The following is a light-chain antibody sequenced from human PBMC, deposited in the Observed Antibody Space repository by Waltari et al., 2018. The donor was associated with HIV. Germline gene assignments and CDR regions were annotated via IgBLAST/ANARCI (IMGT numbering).Light chain of an antibody. V-gene: IGKV1-17*01. CDR1: QAIHNF. J-gene: IGKJ1*01. Sequence: DTLLTQSPSSLSASVGDRVTITCRSSQAIHNFLAWYKQRPGEAPQPLIFFASSLHSGVASRFGGRGSGTEFNLTINGLQTEDFTTYFCQQLSTYPRTFGQGTRLDIK. CDR2: FAS. CDR3: QQLSTYPRT.